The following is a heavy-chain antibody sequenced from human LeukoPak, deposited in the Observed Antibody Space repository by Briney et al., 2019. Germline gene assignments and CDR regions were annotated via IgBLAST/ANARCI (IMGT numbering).Heavy chain of an antibody. J-gene: IGHJ6*02. CDR3: ARFYSSSWYVAADYYYYGMDV. V-gene: IGHV3-64*02. D-gene: IGHD6-13*01. CDR2: INTDGRIT. Sequence: GGSLGLSCVASGFSFRNYAIHWVRQAPGKGLEYVSVINTDGRITYYADSVKGRFTISRDNAKNSLYLQMNSLRAEDTAVYYCARFYSSSWYVAADYYYYGMDVWGQGTTVTVSS. CDR1: GFSFRNYA.